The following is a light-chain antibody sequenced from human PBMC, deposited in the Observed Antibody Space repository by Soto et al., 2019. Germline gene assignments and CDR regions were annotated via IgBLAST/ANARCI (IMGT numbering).Light chain of an antibody. CDR3: SSYAGSNDV. V-gene: IGLV2-8*01. CDR1: SSDFGDYNY. J-gene: IGLJ1*01. CDR2: EVS. Sequence: QSVLTQPPSASGSLGRPVTISCTGPSSDFGDYNYVSWYQQHPGKAPKLMIYEVSKRPSGVPDRFSGSKSGNTASLTVSGLQAEDEADYYCSSYAGSNDVFGTGTKVTVL.